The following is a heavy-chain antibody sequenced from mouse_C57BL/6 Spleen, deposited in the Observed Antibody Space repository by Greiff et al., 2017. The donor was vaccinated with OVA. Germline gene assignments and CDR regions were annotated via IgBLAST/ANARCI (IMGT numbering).Heavy chain of an antibody. D-gene: IGHD2-1*01. CDR1: GYAFSSYW. CDR2: IYPGDGDT. CDR3: ARGYYGNYYWYFDV. J-gene: IGHJ1*03. V-gene: IGHV1-80*01. Sequence: VQLQQSGAELVKPGASVKISCKASGYAFSSYWMNWVKQRPGKGLEWIGQIYPGDGDTNYKGKFKGKATLTADKSSSTAYMQLSSLTSEDSAVYFCARGYYGNYYWYFDVWGTGTTVTVSS.